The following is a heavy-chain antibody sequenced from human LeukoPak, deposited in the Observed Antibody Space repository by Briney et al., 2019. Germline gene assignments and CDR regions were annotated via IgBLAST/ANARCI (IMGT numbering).Heavy chain of an antibody. CDR1: GYTFTGYY. V-gene: IGHV1-2*02. Sequence: ASVKVSCKASGYTFTGYYMHWVRQAPGQGLEWMGWINPNSGGTNYAQKFQGRVTMTRDTSISTAYMELSRLRSDDTAVYYCARVKWTTVTTKYFQHWGQGTLVTVSS. D-gene: IGHD4-17*01. J-gene: IGHJ1*01. CDR2: INPNSGGT. CDR3: ARVKWTTVTTKYFQH.